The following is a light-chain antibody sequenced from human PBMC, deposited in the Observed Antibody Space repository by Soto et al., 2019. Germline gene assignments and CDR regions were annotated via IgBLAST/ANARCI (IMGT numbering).Light chain of an antibody. CDR2: EVS. CDR3: TSYTSSSIYV. Sequence: QSVLTQPASVSGSPGQSITISCTGTSSDVGAYIYVSWYQQHPGKAPKFLIYEVSKRPSGVSDRFSGSKSGNTASLTISGLQAEDEADYYCTSYTSSSIYVFGTGTKVTVL. V-gene: IGLV2-14*01. J-gene: IGLJ1*01. CDR1: SSDVGAYIY.